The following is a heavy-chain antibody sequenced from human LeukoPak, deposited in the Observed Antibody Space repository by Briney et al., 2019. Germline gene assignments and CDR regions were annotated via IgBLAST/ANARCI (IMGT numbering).Heavy chain of an antibody. V-gene: IGHV3-23*01. CDR1: GFTFSSYA. J-gene: IGHJ4*02. CDR3: AKASWVSSADAVW. CDR2: LRGDGST. D-gene: IGHD3-16*01. Sequence: GGSLRLSCVASGFTFSSYAMSWVRQAPARGLEWVASLRGDGSTFYADSVKGRFSLSRDESRNTVYLQLTYLRVEDTAVYYCAKASWVSSADAVWWGQGTPVTVSS.